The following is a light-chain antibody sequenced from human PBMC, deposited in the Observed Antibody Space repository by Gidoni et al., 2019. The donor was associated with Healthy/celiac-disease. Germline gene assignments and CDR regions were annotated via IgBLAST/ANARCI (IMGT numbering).Light chain of an antibody. V-gene: IGKV1-13*02. CDR3: QQFNSYPLP. CDR2: DAS. J-gene: IGKJ4*01. CDR1: QGISSA. Sequence: AIQLTQSPSSLSASVGDRVTITCRASQGISSALARYQQKPGKAPKLLIYDASSLESGVPSRFSGSGPGTDFPLTISSLQPEDFATYYCQQFNSYPLPFGGGTKVEIK.